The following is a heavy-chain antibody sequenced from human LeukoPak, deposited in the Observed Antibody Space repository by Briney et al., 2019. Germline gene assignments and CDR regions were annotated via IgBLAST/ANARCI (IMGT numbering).Heavy chain of an antibody. J-gene: IGHJ4*02. CDR3: ARVGRLPVEYYYDSSGYGDYFDY. CDR2: ISSSGRTI. D-gene: IGHD3-22*01. CDR1: GFTFSSYE. V-gene: IGHV3-48*03. Sequence: GGSLRLSCAASGFTFSSYEMNWVRQAPGKGLEWVSYISSSGRTIYYADSVKGRFTISRDNAKNSLYLQMNSLRAEDTAVYYCARVGRLPVEYYYDSSGYGDYFDYWGQGTLVTVSS.